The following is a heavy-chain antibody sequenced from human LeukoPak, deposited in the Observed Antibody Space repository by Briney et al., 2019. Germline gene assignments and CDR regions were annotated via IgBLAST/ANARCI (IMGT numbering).Heavy chain of an antibody. V-gene: IGHV4-31*03. CDR2: IYYSGST. CDR1: GGSISSGGYS. CDR3: ARVSVGAHYGMDV. J-gene: IGHJ6*02. Sequence: SETLSLTCTVSGGSISSGGYSWSWIRQHPGKGLEWIGYIYYSGSTYYNPSLKSRVTISVDTSKNQFSLKLSSVTAADTAVYYCARVSVGAHYGMDVWGQGTTVTVSS. D-gene: IGHD1-26*01.